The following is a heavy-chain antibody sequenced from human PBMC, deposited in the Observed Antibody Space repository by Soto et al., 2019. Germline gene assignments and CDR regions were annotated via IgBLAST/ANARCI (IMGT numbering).Heavy chain of an antibody. CDR3: ARGSLVYQLLRTTAFFAY. CDR2: ISAYNGNT. CDR1: GYTFTSYG. Sequence: ASVKVSCKASGYTFTSYGISWVRQAPGQGLEWMGWISAYNGNTNYAQKLQGRVTMTTDTSTSTAYMELRSLRSDDTAVYYCARGSLVYQLLRTTAFFAYWAQGTLVTVSS. V-gene: IGHV1-18*01. J-gene: IGHJ4*02. D-gene: IGHD2-2*01.